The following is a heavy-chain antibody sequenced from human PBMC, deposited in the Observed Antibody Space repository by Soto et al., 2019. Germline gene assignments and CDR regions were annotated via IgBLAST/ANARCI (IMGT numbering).Heavy chain of an antibody. CDR2: IDNAGGT. V-gene: IGHV3-23*01. CDR1: GFTFGASA. D-gene: IGHD3-10*01. CDR3: AKDYPRSGSPGLEFDY. Sequence: GSLRLSCAASGFTFGASALQWVRQASGKGLEWVSAIDNAGGTSYADSVKGRFTISRDNSKNTLYLQMNSLRAEDTAVYYCAKDYPRSGSPGLEFDYWGQGTLVTVSS. J-gene: IGHJ4*02.